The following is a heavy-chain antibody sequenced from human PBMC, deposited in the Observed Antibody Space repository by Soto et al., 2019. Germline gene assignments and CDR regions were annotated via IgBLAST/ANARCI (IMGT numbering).Heavy chain of an antibody. CDR3: ARSVEGHFDY. D-gene: IGHD6-19*01. Sequence: EVQLVESGGALVQRGGSLRLSCGASGFTFSVYSMNWVRQAPGKGLEWFSYITSDTKTIKYADSVKGRFTISRDNAKNSVYLQMNSLRDEDTAVYYCARSVEGHFDYWGQGTVVTVSS. J-gene: IGHJ4*02. CDR2: ITSDTKTI. CDR1: GFTFSVYS. V-gene: IGHV3-48*02.